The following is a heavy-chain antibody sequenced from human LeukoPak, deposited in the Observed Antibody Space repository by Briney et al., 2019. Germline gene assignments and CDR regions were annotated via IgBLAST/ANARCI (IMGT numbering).Heavy chain of an antibody. CDR1: GFTFGSYV. CDR2: IWHDGSNE. D-gene: IGHD6-19*01. Sequence: PGGSLRLSCAASGFTFGSYVMHWVRQAPGKGLELVARIWHDGSNEYHADSVRGRFTISRDNSMNTFYLHMNNLRAEDTAVYFCARGGRACSGRTCYSWFDPWGQGTLVTVSS. CDR3: ARGGRACSGRTCYSWFDP. J-gene: IGHJ5*02. V-gene: IGHV3-33*01.